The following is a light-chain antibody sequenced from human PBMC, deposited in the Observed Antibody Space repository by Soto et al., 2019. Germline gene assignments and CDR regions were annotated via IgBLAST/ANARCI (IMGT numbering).Light chain of an antibody. CDR2: RND. CDR1: SSNIGSNY. J-gene: IGLJ2*01. CDR3: AAWDDSLSAVV. V-gene: IGLV1-47*01. Sequence: QSVLTQPPSASGTPGQRVTISCSGSSSNIGSNYVYWYQQLPGSAPKLLIYRNDQRPSGVPDRFSASKSGTAASLAISGLRSEDEADYHCAAWDDSLSAVVFGGGTTLTVL.